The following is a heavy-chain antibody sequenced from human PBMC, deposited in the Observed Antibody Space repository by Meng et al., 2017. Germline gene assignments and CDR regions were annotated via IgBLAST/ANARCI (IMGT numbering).Heavy chain of an antibody. Sequence: QVQVVQSGDEVKKPGASVKVSCKASGYTFTGYYMHWVRQAPGQGLEWMGRINPNSGGTNYAQKFQGRVTMTRDTSISTAYMELSRLRSDDTAVYYCAREWGSGWYVMDYWGQGTLVTVSS. CDR2: INPNSGGT. CDR1: GYTFTGYY. CDR3: AREWGSGWYVMDY. J-gene: IGHJ4*02. V-gene: IGHV1-2*06. D-gene: IGHD6-19*01.